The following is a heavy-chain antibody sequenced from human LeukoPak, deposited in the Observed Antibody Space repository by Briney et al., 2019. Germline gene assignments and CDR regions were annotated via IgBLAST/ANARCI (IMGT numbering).Heavy chain of an antibody. V-gene: IGHV3-74*01. Sequence: GGSLRLSCAASGCTFSSYWMHWVRQAPGKGLVWVSRINSDGSSTSYADSVKGRFTISRDNAKNTLYLQMNSLRAEDTAVYYCARDFPAAPGLDYWGQGTLVTVSS. CDR1: GCTFSSYW. D-gene: IGHD6-6*01. CDR3: ARDFPAAPGLDY. CDR2: INSDGSST. J-gene: IGHJ4*02.